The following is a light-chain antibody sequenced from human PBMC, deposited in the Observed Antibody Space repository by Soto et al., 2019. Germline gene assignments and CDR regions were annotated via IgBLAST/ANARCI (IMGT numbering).Light chain of an antibody. Sequence: EIVLTQSPATLSLSPGESATLSCRASQSVSSSLAWYQRISGQTPRLLIYDASNRATGVPARFSGSGSGTDFTLTISSLEPEDFATYYCQQRSDWPPFTFGPGTKVDLK. V-gene: IGKV3-11*01. CDR1: QSVSSS. J-gene: IGKJ3*01. CDR2: DAS. CDR3: QQRSDWPPFT.